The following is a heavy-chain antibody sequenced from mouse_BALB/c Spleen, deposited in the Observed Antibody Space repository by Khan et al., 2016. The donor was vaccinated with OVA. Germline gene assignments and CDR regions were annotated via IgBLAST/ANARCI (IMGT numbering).Heavy chain of an antibody. Sequence: LVESGPELKKPGETVKISCKASGYTFTNYGMNWVKQAPGKGLKWMGWINTYTGEPTYADDFKGRFAFSLETSASTAYLQINNLKNEDMATYFCAKTYYSYDRYFDVWGAGTTVTVSS. J-gene: IGHJ1*01. CDR3: AKTYYSYDRYFDV. V-gene: IGHV9-1*02. CDR2: INTYTGEP. CDR1: GYTFTNYG. D-gene: IGHD2-12*01.